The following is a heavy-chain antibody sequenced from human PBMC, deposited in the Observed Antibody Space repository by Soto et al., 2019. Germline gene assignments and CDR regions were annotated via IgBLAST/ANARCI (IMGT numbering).Heavy chain of an antibody. CDR1: GFTFDDYA. CDR3: AKDMYRYSSSSGVFDY. V-gene: IGHV3-9*01. CDR2: ISWNSGSI. J-gene: IGHJ4*02. D-gene: IGHD6-6*01. Sequence: EVQLVESGGGLVQPGRSLRLSCAASGFTFDDYAMHWVRQAPGKGLEWVSGISWNSGSIGYADSVKGRFTISRDNAKNSLYLQMNSLIAEDTALYYCAKDMYRYSSSSGVFDYWGQGTLVTVSS.